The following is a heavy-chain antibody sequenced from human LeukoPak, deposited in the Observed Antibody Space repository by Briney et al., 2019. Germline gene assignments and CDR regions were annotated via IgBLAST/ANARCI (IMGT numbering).Heavy chain of an antibody. J-gene: IGHJ6*02. Sequence: GGSLRLSCAASGFTFSSYAMSWVRQAPGKGLEWVSAISGSGGSTYYADSVKGRFTISRDNSKNTLYLQMNSLRAEDTAVYYCAKTPQIYCSGGSCYYYYGMDVWGQGTTVTVSS. CDR3: AKTPQIYCSGGSCYYYYGMDV. D-gene: IGHD2-15*01. CDR2: ISGSGGST. CDR1: GFTFSSYA. V-gene: IGHV3-23*01.